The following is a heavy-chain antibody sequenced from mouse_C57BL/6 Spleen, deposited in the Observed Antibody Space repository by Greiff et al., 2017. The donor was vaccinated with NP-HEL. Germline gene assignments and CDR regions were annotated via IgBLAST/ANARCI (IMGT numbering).Heavy chain of an antibody. V-gene: IGHV1-80*01. J-gene: IGHJ4*01. CDR2: IYPGDGDT. D-gene: IGHD3-2*02. CDR3: ARWGTAQATYAMDY. Sequence: QVQLQQSGAELVKPGASVKISCKASGYAFSSYWMNWVKQRPGKGLEWIGQIYPGDGDTNYNGKFKGKATLTADKSSSTAYMQLSSLTSEDSAVYFCARWGTAQATYAMDYWGQGTSVTVSS. CDR1: GYAFSSYW.